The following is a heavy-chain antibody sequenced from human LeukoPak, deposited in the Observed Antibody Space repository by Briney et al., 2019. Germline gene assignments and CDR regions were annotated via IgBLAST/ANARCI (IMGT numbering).Heavy chain of an antibody. CDR1: GDSIGSYH. D-gene: IGHD1-26*01. CDR2: TYANGSP. Sequence: TSETLSLTCTVSGDSIGSYHWSWVRQPAGKGLEWIGRTYANGSPNYNPSLKSRATVSLDTSRNQFSLKLTSLTAADSAVYYCARYLGARSQFDYWGQGTLVTVSS. V-gene: IGHV4-4*07. CDR3: ARYLGARSQFDY. J-gene: IGHJ4*02.